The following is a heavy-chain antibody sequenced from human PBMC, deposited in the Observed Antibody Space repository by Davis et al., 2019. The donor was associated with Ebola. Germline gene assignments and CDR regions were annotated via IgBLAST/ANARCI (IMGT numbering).Heavy chain of an antibody. CDR1: GYTFTSYA. J-gene: IGHJ3*02. D-gene: IGHD1-20*01. Sequence: ASVKVSCKASGYTFTSYAMHWVRQAPGQRLEWMGWMNPNSGNTGYAQKLQGRVTMTTDTSTSTAYMELRSLRSDDTAVYYCARDNWNQRRAFDIWGQGTMVTVSS. V-gene: IGHV1-18*01. CDR3: ARDNWNQRRAFDI. CDR2: MNPNSGNT.